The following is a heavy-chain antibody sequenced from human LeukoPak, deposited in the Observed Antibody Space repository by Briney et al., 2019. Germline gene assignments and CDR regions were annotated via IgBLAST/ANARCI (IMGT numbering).Heavy chain of an antibody. J-gene: IGHJ4*02. CDR3: ARADSSSWFDY. Sequence: GGSLRLSCDASGFTFSDYYMTWIRQAPGKGLEWVSHISSSGSYRNYADSVKDRFTISRDNAKNSLYLQMNSLRAEDTAVYYCARADSSSWFDYWGQGTLVTVSS. D-gene: IGHD6-13*01. CDR2: ISSSGSYR. CDR1: GFTFSDYY. V-gene: IGHV3-11*05.